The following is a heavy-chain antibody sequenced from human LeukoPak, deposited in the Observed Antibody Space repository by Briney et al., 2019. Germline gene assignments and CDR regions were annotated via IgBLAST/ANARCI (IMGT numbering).Heavy chain of an antibody. V-gene: IGHV4-38-2*02. Sequence: SETLSLTCTVSGYSISSGYYWGWIRQPPGKGLEWIGSIYHSGSTYYNSSLKSRVTISVDTSKNQFSLKLSSVTAADTAVYYCASEYFDWLSPTYYWGQGTLVTVSS. J-gene: IGHJ4*02. CDR1: GYSISSGYY. CDR3: ASEYFDWLSPTYY. CDR2: IYHSGST. D-gene: IGHD3-9*01.